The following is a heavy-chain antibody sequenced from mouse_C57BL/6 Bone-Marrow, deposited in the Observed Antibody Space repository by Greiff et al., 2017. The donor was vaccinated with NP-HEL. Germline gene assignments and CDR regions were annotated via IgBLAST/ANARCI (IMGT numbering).Heavy chain of an antibody. CDR2: LWWDDAK. CDR1: GFSLSTFGMG. V-gene: IGHV8-8*01. J-gene: IGHJ2*01. CDR3: AQIAEAGFDY. Sequence: QVTLKESVPGILQPSQTLSLTCSFSGFSLSTFGMGVGWIRQPSGKGLEWLAHLWWDDAKYYNPALKSRPTISKDTSKNRVFLKNANVDTADTTTYYCAQIAEAGFDYWGQGTTLTVSS.